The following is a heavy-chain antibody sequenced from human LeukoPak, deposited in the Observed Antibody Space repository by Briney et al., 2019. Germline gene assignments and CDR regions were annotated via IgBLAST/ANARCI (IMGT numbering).Heavy chain of an antibody. J-gene: IGHJ4*02. CDR1: GFTFSSYA. Sequence: GRSLRLSCAASGFTFSSYAMHWVRQAPGKGQEWVAVISYDGSNKYYADSVKGRFTISRDNSKNTLYLQMNSLRAEDTAVYYCARGGDSNYYDFWSGYPYWGQGTLVTVSS. D-gene: IGHD3-3*01. V-gene: IGHV3-30*04. CDR3: ARGGDSNYYDFWSGYPY. CDR2: ISYDGSNK.